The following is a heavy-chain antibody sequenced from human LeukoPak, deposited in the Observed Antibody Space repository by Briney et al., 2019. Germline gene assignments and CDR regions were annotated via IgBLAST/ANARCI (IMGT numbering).Heavy chain of an antibody. D-gene: IGHD3-10*01. CDR3: AKDQNYYGSGSYYP. CDR1: GFTFSSYA. V-gene: IGHV3-23*01. Sequence: PGGSLRLSCAASGFTFSSYAMSWVRQAPGKGLEWVSAISGSGGSTYYADSVNGRFTISRDNSKNTLYLQMNSLRAEDTAVYYCAKDQNYYGSGSYYPWGQGTLVTVSS. J-gene: IGHJ5*02. CDR2: ISGSGGST.